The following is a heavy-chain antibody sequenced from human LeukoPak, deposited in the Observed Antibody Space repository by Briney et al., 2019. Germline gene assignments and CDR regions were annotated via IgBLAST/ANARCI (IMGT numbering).Heavy chain of an antibody. CDR2: IIPILGTA. V-gene: IGHV1-69*05. Sequence: SVKVSCKTYGGTFSSYAIIWVRQAPGQGLEWMGGIIPILGTANYAQKFQGRVTITTDESTGTVYMESRSLRSEDTAVYYCASTPLYYYYYIDVWGLGTTVTVSS. CDR1: GGTFSSYA. J-gene: IGHJ6*03. CDR3: ASTPLYYYYYIDV.